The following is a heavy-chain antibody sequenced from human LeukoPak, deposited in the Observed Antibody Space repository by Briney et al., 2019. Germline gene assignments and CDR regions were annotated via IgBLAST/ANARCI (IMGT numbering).Heavy chain of an antibody. Sequence: PSETLSLTCTVSGGSINSHHWSWIRQPPGKGLQWIGDIYYSERTNYNPSLRSRVTISVDTSKNQLSLKLTSVLAADTAMYYCVRRDNTGWNYFDHWGQGILVTVSS. CDR2: IYYSERT. V-gene: IGHV4-59*08. D-gene: IGHD6-19*01. J-gene: IGHJ4*02. CDR1: GGSINSHH. CDR3: VRRDNTGWNYFDH.